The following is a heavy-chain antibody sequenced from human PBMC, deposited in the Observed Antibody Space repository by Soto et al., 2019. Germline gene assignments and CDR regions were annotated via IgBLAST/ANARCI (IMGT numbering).Heavy chain of an antibody. CDR3: ARGYDILTG. V-gene: IGHV4-30-4*08. D-gene: IGHD3-9*01. CDR2: IYYSGST. J-gene: IGHJ4*02. Sequence: WSRQPPGKGLEWIGYIYYSGSTYYNPSLKSRVTISVDTSKNQFSLKLSSVPAADTAVYYCARGYDILTGWSQGPLVTVSS.